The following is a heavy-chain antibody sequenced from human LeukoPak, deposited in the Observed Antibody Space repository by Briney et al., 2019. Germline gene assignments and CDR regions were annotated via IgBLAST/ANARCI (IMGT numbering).Heavy chain of an antibody. CDR2: ISAYNGNT. CDR3: ARGFPPRRQYDSSGYYSYYFDY. Sequence: APVKVSCKASGYTFTSYGISWVRQAPGQGLEWMGWISAYNGNTNYAQKLQGRVTMTTDTSTSTAYMELRSLRSDDTAVYYCARGFPPRRQYDSSGYYSYYFDYWGQGTLVTVSS. D-gene: IGHD3-22*01. V-gene: IGHV1-18*01. CDR1: GYTFTSYG. J-gene: IGHJ4*02.